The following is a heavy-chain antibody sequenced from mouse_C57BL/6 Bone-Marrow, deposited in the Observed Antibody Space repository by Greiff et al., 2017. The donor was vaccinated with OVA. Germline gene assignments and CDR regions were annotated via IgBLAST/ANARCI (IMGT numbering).Heavy chain of an antibody. Sequence: QVQLKESGPELVKPGASVKISCKASGYAFSSSWMNWVKQRPGKGLEWIGRIYPGDGDTNYNGKFKGKATLTADKSSSTAYMQLSSLTSEDSAVYFCARYGSSWYFDVWGTGTTVTVSS. J-gene: IGHJ1*03. D-gene: IGHD1-1*01. CDR1: GYAFSSSW. V-gene: IGHV1-82*01. CDR3: ARYGSSWYFDV. CDR2: IYPGDGDT.